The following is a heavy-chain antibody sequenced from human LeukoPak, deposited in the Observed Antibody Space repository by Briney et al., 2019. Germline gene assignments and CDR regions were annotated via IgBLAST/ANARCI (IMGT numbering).Heavy chain of an antibody. CDR2: ISSSSSTI. V-gene: IGHV3-48*01. J-gene: IGHJ4*02. D-gene: IGHD3-16*01. Sequence: GGSLRLSCAASGFTFSSYSMNWVRQAPGKGLEWVSYISSSSSTIYYADSVKGRFTSSRDNAKNSLYLQMNSLRAEDTAVYYCARDPPRGSLKKNRSPINVDYWGQGTLVTVSS. CDR3: ARDPPRGSLKKNRSPINVDY. CDR1: GFTFSSYS.